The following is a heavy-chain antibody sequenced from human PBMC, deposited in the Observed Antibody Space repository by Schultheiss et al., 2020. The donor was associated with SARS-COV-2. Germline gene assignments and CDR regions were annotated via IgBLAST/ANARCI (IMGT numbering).Heavy chain of an antibody. J-gene: IGHJ4*02. CDR3: ARVDGYNGHFDY. CDR1: GGSISSGGYY. V-gene: IGHV4-39*07. CDR2: IYHSGST. Sequence: SETLSLTCTVSGGSISSGGYYWSWIRQPPGKGLEWIGSIYHSGSTYYNPSLKSRVTISVDTSKNQFSLKLSSVTAADTAVYYCARVDGYNGHFDYWGQGTLVTVSS. D-gene: IGHD5-24*01.